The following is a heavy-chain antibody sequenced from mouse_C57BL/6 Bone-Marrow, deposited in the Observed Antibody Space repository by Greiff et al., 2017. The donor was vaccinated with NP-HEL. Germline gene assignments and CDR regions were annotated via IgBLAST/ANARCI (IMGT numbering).Heavy chain of an antibody. Sequence: QVQLQQSGAELVRPGSSVKLSCKASGYTFTSYWMHWVKQRPIQGLEWIGNIDPSDSETHYNQKFKDKATLTVDKSSSTAYLQLSSLTSEDSAVYYCARYYGSEYYYAMDYWGQGTSVTVSS. J-gene: IGHJ4*01. CDR3: ARYYGSEYYYAMDY. CDR2: IDPSDSET. V-gene: IGHV1-52*01. CDR1: GYTFTSYW. D-gene: IGHD1-1*01.